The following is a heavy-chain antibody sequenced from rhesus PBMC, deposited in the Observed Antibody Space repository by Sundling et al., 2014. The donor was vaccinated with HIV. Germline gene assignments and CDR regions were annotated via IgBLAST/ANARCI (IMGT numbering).Heavy chain of an antibody. J-gene: IGHJ3*01. V-gene: IGHV4S2*01. Sequence: QVQLQESGPGLVKPSETLPLTCAVSGASISSHYWSWIRQAPGKGLEWVGYVSGKRVTTNSNPSLKNRVTISKDTSKNQFSLRLTSVTAADTAMYYCASEVTANEALDFWGQGLRVTVSS. D-gene: IGHD4-17*01. CDR1: GASISSHY. CDR3: ASEVTANEALDF. CDR2: VSGKRVTT.